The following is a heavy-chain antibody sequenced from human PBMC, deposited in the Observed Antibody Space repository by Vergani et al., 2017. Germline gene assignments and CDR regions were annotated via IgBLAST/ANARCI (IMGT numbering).Heavy chain of an antibody. V-gene: IGHV4-61*02. D-gene: IGHD2-2*01. Sequence: QVQLQESGPGLVKASQTLSLTCSVSGAYVGSGGYYWSWIRQPAGKGLEWIGRVYTSGMTNYNPSLKSRVTILVDRSKSQLSLKLTSVTAGDTAVYYCARERGYCSSTSCFNWFDPWGQGTLVTVSS. CDR3: ARERGYCSSTSCFNWFDP. CDR1: GAYVGSGGYY. CDR2: VYTSGMT. J-gene: IGHJ5*02.